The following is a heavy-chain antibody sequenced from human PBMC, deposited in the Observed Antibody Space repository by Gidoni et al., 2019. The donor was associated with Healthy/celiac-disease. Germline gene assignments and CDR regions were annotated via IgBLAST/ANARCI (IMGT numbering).Heavy chain of an antibody. CDR1: GGSFSGYY. CDR2: INHSGST. V-gene: IGHV4-34*01. Sequence: QVQLQQWGAGLLKPSETLSLTCAVYGGSFSGYYLSWIRQPPGKGLEWIGEINHSGSTNYNPSLKSRVTISVDTSKNQFSLKLSSVTAADTAVYYCARGELYYYGSGSYFVYWGQGTLVTVSS. D-gene: IGHD3-10*01. J-gene: IGHJ4*02. CDR3: ARGELYYYGSGSYFVY.